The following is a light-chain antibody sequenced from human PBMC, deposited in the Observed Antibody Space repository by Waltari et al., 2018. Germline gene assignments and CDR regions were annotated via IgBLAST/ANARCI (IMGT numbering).Light chain of an antibody. CDR3: YSTDSSGNHRV. CDR1: AWPKKY. V-gene: IGLV3-10*01. J-gene: IGLJ2*01. Sequence: SYELTQPPSVSVSPGQTARITCPGDAWPKKYAYWYQQKSGQAPVLVIYEDNKRPSGIPERISGSSSGTMATLTVSGAQVEDEADYYCYSTDSSGNHRVFGGGTRLTVL. CDR2: EDN.